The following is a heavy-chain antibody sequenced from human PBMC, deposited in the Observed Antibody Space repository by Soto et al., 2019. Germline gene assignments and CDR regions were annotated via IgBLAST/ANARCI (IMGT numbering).Heavy chain of an antibody. Sequence: SQTLSLTCVISGDSVSTNSAAWNWIRQSASRGLEWLGRTYYRSKWYNEYAVSVKSRITINPDTSKNQVSLQLNAVTPEDTAVYYCARDIGSSWRNRFDPWGQGIVVTFSS. CDR1: GDSVSTNSAA. CDR3: ARDIGSSWRNRFDP. V-gene: IGHV6-1*01. D-gene: IGHD2-15*01. J-gene: IGHJ5*02. CDR2: TYYRSKWYN.